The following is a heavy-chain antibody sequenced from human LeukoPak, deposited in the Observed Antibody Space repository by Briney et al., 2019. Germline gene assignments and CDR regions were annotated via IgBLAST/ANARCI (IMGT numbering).Heavy chain of an antibody. J-gene: IGHJ4*02. V-gene: IGHV3-11*01. CDR3: ARDYDAGSGWFEGGYDFLTGYPSGLFPDY. D-gene: IGHD3-9*01. CDR2: IISSGSTR. Sequence: GGSLRLSCAASGFTFSDYYMSWIRQAPGKGLEWVSYIISSGSTRYYADSVKSRFTISRDNAKNSLYLQMNSLRAEDTAVYYCARDYDAGSGWFEGGYDFLTGYPSGLFPDYWGQGTLVTVSS. CDR1: GFTFSDYY.